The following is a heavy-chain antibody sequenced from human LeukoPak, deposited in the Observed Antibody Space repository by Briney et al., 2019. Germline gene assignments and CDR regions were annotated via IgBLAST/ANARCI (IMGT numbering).Heavy chain of an antibody. CDR2: INPNSGGT. Sequence: ASVKVSCKSSVYTFTGYYMHWVRQAPGQGLEWMGWINPNSGGTNYAQKFQGRVTMTRDTSISTAYMELSRLRSDDTAVYYCARGSSGIAAAGTGYYYYMDVWGKGTTVTVSS. D-gene: IGHD6-13*01. CDR1: VYTFTGYY. J-gene: IGHJ6*03. CDR3: ARGSSGIAAAGTGYYYYMDV. V-gene: IGHV1-2*02.